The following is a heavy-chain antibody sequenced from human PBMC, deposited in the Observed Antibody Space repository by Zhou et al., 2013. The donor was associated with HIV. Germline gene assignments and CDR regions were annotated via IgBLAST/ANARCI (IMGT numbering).Heavy chain of an antibody. D-gene: IGHD3-9*01. V-gene: IGHV1-69*05. J-gene: IGHJ4*02. Sequence: QVHLAQSGAQLKKPGSSVKVSCTASGGTFSSFPISWVRQAPGQGLEWMGGIIHIFGTPHYADKFQARLTISTDESTTTAFMELGSLTSEDTAIYYCATRGGQSGYYHIFDTWGQGSLVTV. CDR3: ATRGGQSGYYHIFDT. CDR2: IIHIFGTP. CDR1: GGTFSSFP.